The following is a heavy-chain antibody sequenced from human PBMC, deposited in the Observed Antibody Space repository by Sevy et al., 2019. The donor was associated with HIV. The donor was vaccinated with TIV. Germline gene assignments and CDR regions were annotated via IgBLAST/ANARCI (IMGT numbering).Heavy chain of an antibody. CDR2: INSDGSST. V-gene: IGHV3-74*01. CDR3: ARATHGDWFDP. J-gene: IGHJ5*02. Sequence: GGSLRLSCAASGFTFSSYWMHWVRQAPGKGLVWVSRINSDGSSTSYADSVKGRFTFSRDNAKNTLYLQMNSLRAEDTAVYYCARATHGDWFDPWGQGTLVTVSS. D-gene: IGHD3-10*01. CDR1: GFTFSSYW.